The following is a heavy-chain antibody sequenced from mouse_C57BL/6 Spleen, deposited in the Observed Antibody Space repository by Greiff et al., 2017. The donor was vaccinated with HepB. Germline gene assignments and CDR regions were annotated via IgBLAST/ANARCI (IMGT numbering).Heavy chain of an antibody. Sequence: EVQLVESGEGLVKPGGSLKLSCAASGFTFSSYAMSWVRQTPEKRLEWVAYISSGGDDIYYADTVKGRFTISRDNARNTPYLQMSSLKSEDTAMYYCTRGGHYYGSSPDAMDYWGQGTSVTVSS. D-gene: IGHD1-1*01. CDR2: ISSGGDDI. J-gene: IGHJ4*01. CDR3: TRGGHYYGSSPDAMDY. V-gene: IGHV5-9-1*02. CDR1: GFTFSSYA.